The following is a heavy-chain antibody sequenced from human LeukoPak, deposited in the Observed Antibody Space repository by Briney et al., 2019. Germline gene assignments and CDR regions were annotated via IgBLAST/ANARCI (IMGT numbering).Heavy chain of an antibody. Sequence: SETLSLTCTVPGGSISSYYWSWIRQPPGKGLEWIGYIYYSGSTNYNPSLKSRVTISVDTSKNQFSLKLSSVTAADTAVYYCARVLCGQWLHVDPWGQGTLVTVSS. D-gene: IGHD6-19*01. CDR3: ARVLCGQWLHVDP. V-gene: IGHV4-59*01. CDR2: IYYSGST. J-gene: IGHJ5*02. CDR1: GGSISSYY.